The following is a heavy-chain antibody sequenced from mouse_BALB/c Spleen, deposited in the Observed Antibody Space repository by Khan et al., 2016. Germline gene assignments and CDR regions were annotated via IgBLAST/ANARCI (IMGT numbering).Heavy chain of an antibody. J-gene: IGHJ2*01. CDR1: GYTFTSYW. Sequence: VQLQQSGAELAKPGASVKMSCKASGYTFTSYWMHWVKQRPGQGLEWIGYINPSTGYTEYNQKFKDKATLTADKSSSTAYMQLSSLTSEDSAVYYCASGYYYFDYWGQGTTLTVSS. CDR2: INPSTGYT. CDR3: ASGYYYFDY. V-gene: IGHV1-7*01. D-gene: IGHD2-3*01.